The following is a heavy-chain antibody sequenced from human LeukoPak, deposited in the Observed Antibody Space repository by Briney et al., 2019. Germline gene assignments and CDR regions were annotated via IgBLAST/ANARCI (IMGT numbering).Heavy chain of an antibody. D-gene: IGHD5-24*01. J-gene: IGHJ4*02. CDR2: INHSGGT. V-gene: IGHV4-34*01. CDR1: GGSFSGYY. Sequence: SETLSLSCAVSGGSFSGYYWSWIRQPPGKGLEWIWEINHSGGTNYNPYLKSRVTIPVDTSKNQFSLKLSSVTAADTAVYYCARGPRWYRGWLQSGHFDYWGQGTLVTVSS. CDR3: ARGPRWYRGWLQSGHFDY.